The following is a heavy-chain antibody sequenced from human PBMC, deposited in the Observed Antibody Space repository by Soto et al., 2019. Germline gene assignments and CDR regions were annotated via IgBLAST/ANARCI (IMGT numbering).Heavy chain of an antibody. CDR1: GFTFSSYA. D-gene: IGHD6-19*01. J-gene: IGHJ4*02. CDR3: AKDRLDSSGWYGGGDFDY. V-gene: IGHV3-23*01. Sequence: EVQLLESGGGLVQPGGSLRLSCAASGFTFSSYAMSWVRQAPGKGLEWVSAISGSGSSTYYADSVKGRFTISRDNTKNTLYLQMNSLRAEDTAVYYWAKDRLDSSGWYGGGDFDYWGQGTLVTVSS. CDR2: ISGSGSST.